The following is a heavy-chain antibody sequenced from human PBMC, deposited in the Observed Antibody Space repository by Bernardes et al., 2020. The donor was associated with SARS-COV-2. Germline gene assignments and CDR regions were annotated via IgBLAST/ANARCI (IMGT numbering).Heavy chain of an antibody. CDR1: GYTFTGYY. CDR2: INPNSGGT. J-gene: IGHJ6*03. D-gene: IGHD6-6*01. CDR3: ARSLRYYYYYMDV. Sequence: ASVKVSCKASGYTFTGYYMHWVRQAPGQGLEWMGRINPNSGGTNYAQKFQGRVTMTRDTSISTAYMELSRLRSDDTAVYYCARSLRYYYYYMDVWGKGTTVTVSS. V-gene: IGHV1-2*06.